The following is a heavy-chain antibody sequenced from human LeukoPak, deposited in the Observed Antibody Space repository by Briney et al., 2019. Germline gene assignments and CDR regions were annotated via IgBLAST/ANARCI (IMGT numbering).Heavy chain of an antibody. CDR2: ISAYNRTT. CDR1: GYTFTSYG. D-gene: IGHD6-13*01. V-gene: IGHV1-18*01. CDR3: ARARIAAALDY. J-gene: IGHJ4*02. Sequence: ASVKVSCKASGYTFTSYGISWVRQAPGQGLEWIGWISAYNRTTNHAQTLQGRATTTTHTSTSTASMEPRSLRSDDTAVYYCARARIAAALDYWGQGTPVTASS.